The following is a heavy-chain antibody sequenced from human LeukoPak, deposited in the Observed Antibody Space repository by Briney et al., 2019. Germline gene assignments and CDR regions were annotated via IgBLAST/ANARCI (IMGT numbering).Heavy chain of an antibody. Sequence: PSETLSLICTVSGGFISSYYGSWIRQPPGKGLGWIGYIYYSVSTNYNPSLKSRVAISVDTTKNQFSLKLSSVTAADTAVYYCTSGSLGDYYYYGMDVWGQGTTVTVSS. V-gene: IGHV4-59*01. J-gene: IGHJ6*02. D-gene: IGHD3-10*01. CDR1: GGFISSYY. CDR3: TSGSLGDYYYYGMDV. CDR2: IYYSVST.